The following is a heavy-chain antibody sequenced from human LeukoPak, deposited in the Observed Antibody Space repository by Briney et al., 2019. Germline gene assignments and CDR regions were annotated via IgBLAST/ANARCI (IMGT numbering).Heavy chain of an antibody. CDR1: GFTFSSYS. V-gene: IGHV3-21*01. J-gene: IGHJ3*02. CDR2: ISSSSSYI. D-gene: IGHD2-15*01. Sequence: GGSLRLSCAASGFTFSSYSMNWVRQAPGKGLEWVSSISSSSSYIYYADSVKGRFTISRDNAKNSLYLQMNSLRAEDTAVYYCARDGGGGYCSGGSCYDDAFDIWGQGTMVTVSS. CDR3: ARDGGGGYCSGGSCYDDAFDI.